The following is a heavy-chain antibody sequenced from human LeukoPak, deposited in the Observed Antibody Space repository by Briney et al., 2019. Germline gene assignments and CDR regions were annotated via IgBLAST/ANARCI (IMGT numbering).Heavy chain of an antibody. D-gene: IGHD1-14*01. CDR1: EFTFSNYA. Sequence: QTGGSLRLSCAAPEFTFSNYAMNWVRQAPGKGLEWVSGISGGGGSTYYADSVKGRFTISRNNSKNTLYLQLDSLRAEDTALYYCAKGSGINHYHWIDPWGQGTLVTVSS. J-gene: IGHJ5*02. CDR3: AKGSGINHYHWIDP. V-gene: IGHV3-23*01. CDR2: ISGGGGST.